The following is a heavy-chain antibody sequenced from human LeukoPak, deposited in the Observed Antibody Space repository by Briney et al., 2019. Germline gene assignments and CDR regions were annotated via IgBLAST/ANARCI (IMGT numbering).Heavy chain of an antibody. J-gene: IGHJ4*02. D-gene: IGHD6-13*01. V-gene: IGHV3-23*01. CDR2: ISGSGDST. CDR3: AKTRPLDSSSWSHGDY. CDR1: GFTFSSYA. Sequence: PGGSLRLSCAASGFTFSSYAMSWVRQAPGKGLEWVSAISGSGDSTYHGDSVKGRFTISRGNSKNTLYLQMNSLRAEDTAVYYCAKTRPLDSSSWSHGDYWGQGTLVTVSS.